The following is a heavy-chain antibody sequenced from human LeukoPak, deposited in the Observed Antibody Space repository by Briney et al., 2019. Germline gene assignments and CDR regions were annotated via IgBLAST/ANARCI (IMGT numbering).Heavy chain of an antibody. CDR2: MKQDGSEE. J-gene: IGHJ4*02. CDR3: ARVRDRGSGYVYFDY. CDR1: GFTFRDYW. D-gene: IGHD5-12*01. V-gene: IGHV3-7*01. Sequence: GGSLRLSCAASGFTFRDYWMSWVRQAPGKGLEWLANMKQDGSEEYYVDSVKGRFTTSRDNAKNSLYLQMNSLRAEDTAVYYCARVRDRGSGYVYFDYWGQGTLVTVSS.